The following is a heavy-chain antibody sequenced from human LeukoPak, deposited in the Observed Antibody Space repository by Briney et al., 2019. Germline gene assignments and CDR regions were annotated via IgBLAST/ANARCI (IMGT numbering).Heavy chain of an antibody. Sequence: SETLSLTRAVSGGSLRGCYWSWIREPPGKGLECIGYIYSSGGTNYNTSLKSRVTISVDTSKNQFCLELCSVADAGTAVYYCARDVIVGVVAAYDIWGQRTMVTVSS. J-gene: IGHJ3*02. D-gene: IGHD2-15*01. CDR1: GGSLRGCY. CDR2: IYSSGGT. CDR3: ARDVIVGVVAAYDI. V-gene: IGHV4-59*01.